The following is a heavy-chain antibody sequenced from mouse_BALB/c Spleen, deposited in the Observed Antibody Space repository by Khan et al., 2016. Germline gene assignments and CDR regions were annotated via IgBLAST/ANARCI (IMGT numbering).Heavy chain of an antibody. J-gene: IGHJ3*01. D-gene: IGHD2-3*01. CDR2: IRNKSNNYAT. CDR1: GFTFNTNA. V-gene: IGHV10S3*01. Sequence: EVQLVAPFLLFFHPKFSLKLSCVASGFTFNTNAMNWVRQAPGKGLEWVARIRNKSNNYATYYADSVKDRFTISRDDSQNMLYLQMNNLKTEDTAMYYCVKSDGYYFTYWGQGTLVTVSA. CDR3: VKSDGYYFTY.